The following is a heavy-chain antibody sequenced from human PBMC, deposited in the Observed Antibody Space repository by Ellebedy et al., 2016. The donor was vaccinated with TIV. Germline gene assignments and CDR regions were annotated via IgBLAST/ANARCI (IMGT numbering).Heavy chain of an antibody. V-gene: IGHV5-51*01. D-gene: IGHD6-13*01. Sequence: GESLKISCKGFGYSFTDYWIGWVRQMLGEGLEWMGIIYPGDSDIRYSPSFQGQVTISADKPISTAYLQWSSLKASDTAMYYCARHAGSWFSGGSKAVVYWGQGTLVTVSS. CDR2: IYPGDSDI. J-gene: IGHJ4*02. CDR1: GYSFTDYW. CDR3: ARHAGSWFSGGSKAVVY.